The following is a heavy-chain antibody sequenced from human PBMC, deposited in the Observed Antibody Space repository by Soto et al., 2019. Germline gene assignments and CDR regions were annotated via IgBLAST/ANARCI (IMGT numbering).Heavy chain of an antibody. J-gene: IGHJ4*02. CDR2: ISSNGGST. Sequence: GGSLRLSCSASGFTFSSYAMHWVRQAPGKGLEYVSAISSNGGSTYYADSVKGRFTISRDNSKNTLYLQMSSLRAEDTAVCYCVLPGSSGYYRLADYWGQGTLVTVSS. D-gene: IGHD3-22*01. V-gene: IGHV3-64D*06. CDR1: GFTFSSYA. CDR3: VLPGSSGYYRLADY.